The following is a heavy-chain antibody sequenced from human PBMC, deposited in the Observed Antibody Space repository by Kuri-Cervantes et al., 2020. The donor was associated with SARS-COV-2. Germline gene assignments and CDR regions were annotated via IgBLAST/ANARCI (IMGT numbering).Heavy chain of an antibody. CDR3: ARGGNSGSYSLDY. D-gene: IGHD1-26*01. V-gene: IGHV4-38-2*02. CDR2: IYYSGST. CDR1: GYSISSGYY. Sequence: SETLSLTCTVSGYSISSGYYWGWIRQPPGKGLEWIGYIYYSGSTYYNPSLKSRVTISVDTSKNQFSLKLSSVTAADTAVYYCARGGNSGSYSLDYWGQGTLVTVSS. J-gene: IGHJ4*02.